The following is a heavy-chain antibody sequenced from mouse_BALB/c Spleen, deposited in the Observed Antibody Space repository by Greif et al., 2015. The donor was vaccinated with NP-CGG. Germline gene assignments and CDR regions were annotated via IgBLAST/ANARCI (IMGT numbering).Heavy chain of an antibody. V-gene: IGHV2-9*02. J-gene: IGHJ4*01. D-gene: IGHD2-2*01. CDR2: IWAGGST. CDR1: GFSLTSYG. Sequence: VQLVESGPGLVAPSQCLSITCTVSGFSLTSYGVHWVRQPPGKGLEWLGVIWAGGSTNYNSALMSRLSISKDNSKSQVFLKMNSLQTDDTAMYYCARDGDYGYDDYAMDYWGQGTSVTVSS. CDR3: ARDGDYGYDDYAMDY.